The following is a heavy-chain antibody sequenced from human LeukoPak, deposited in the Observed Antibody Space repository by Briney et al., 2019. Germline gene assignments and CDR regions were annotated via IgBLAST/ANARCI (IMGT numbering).Heavy chain of an antibody. CDR2: MYPGDSDS. V-gene: IGHV5-51*01. D-gene: IGHD4-17*01. Sequence: GESLKISCKGSGYSFTSYWIGWVRQMLGKGLEWVGLMYPGDSDSRYSPSFQGQVTISADKSISTAYLQWSSLKASDTAVYYCARQDTKDYDGNYYYDGLDVGGQGTTVTVSS. CDR3: ARQDTKDYDGNYYYDGLDV. CDR1: GYSFTSYW. J-gene: IGHJ6*02.